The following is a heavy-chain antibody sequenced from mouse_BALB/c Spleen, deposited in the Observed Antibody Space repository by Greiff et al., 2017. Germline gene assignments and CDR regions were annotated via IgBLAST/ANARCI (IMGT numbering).Heavy chain of an antibody. D-gene: IGHD2-1*01. CDR1: GYTFTNYW. J-gene: IGHJ3*01. CDR2: IYPGGGYT. CDR3: ARSHGTPWFAY. V-gene: IGHV1-63*02. Sequence: VQLQQSGAELVRPGTSVKISCKASGYTFTNYWLGWVKQRPGHGLEWIGDIYPGGGYTNYNEKFKGKATLTADTSSSTAYMQLSSLTSEDSAVYFCARSHGTPWFAYWGQGTLVTVSA.